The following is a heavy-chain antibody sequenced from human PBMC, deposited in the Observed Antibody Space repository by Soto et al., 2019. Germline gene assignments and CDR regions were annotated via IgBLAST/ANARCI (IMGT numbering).Heavy chain of an antibody. CDR1: EFTFSSSA. CDR2: ISGSGSYT. V-gene: IGHV3-23*01. Sequence: GGSLRLSCAASEFTFSSSAMNWVRQAPWQGLEWVSAISGSGSYTYYADSVKGRFTISRDNSKSTLYLYLSRLRAEDTAVYYCAKPLYCSTTSCNYYYYGLDVWGQGTTVTVSS. CDR3: AKPLYCSTTSCNYYYYGLDV. J-gene: IGHJ6*02. D-gene: IGHD2-2*01.